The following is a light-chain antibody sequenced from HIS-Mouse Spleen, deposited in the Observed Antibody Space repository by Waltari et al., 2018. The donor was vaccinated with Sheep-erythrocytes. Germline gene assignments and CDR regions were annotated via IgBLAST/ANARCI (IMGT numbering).Light chain of an antibody. CDR1: QGISSY. Sequence: AIRMTQSPSSLSASTGHRVTITCRASQGISSYLAWSQQKPGKAPKLLIYAASTLQSGVPSRFSGSGSGTDFTLTISCLQSEDFATYYCQQFNSYPLTFGGGTKVEIK. CDR3: QQFNSYPLT. V-gene: IGKV1-8*01. J-gene: IGKJ4*01. CDR2: AAS.